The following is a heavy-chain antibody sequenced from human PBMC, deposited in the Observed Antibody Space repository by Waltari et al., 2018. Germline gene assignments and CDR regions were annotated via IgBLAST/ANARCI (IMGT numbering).Heavy chain of an antibody. CDR1: GGAISSSRDY. CDR3: ASLAVAGPFDY. CDR2: IYYSGST. Sequence: QLQLQESAPGLVKPSEPLSLTCTRSGGAISSSRDYWGWVRQPPGKGLGWMGSIYYSGSTYYNPSLKSRVTISVDTSKNQFSLKLSSVTAADTAVYYCASLAVAGPFDYWGQGTLVTVSS. V-gene: IGHV4-39*01. J-gene: IGHJ4*02. D-gene: IGHD6-19*01.